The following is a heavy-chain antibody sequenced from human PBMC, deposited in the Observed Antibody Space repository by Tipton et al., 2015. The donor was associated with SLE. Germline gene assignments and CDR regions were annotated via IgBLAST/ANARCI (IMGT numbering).Heavy chain of an antibody. Sequence: GLVKPSETLSLTCAVYGGSFSGYYWSWIRQPPGKGLEWIGEINHSGSTNYNPSLKSRVTISVDTSKNQFSLKLRSVTAADTAVYYCARTRELGAFDMWGQGTMVTVSS. D-gene: IGHD1-26*01. CDR3: ARTRELGAFDM. J-gene: IGHJ3*02. CDR1: GGSFSGYY. V-gene: IGHV4-34*01. CDR2: INHSGST.